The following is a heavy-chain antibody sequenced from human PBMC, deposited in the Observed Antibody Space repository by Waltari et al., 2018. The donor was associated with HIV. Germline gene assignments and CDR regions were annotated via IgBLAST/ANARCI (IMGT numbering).Heavy chain of an antibody. V-gene: IGHV1-18*01. CDR1: GYTFPTYG. CDR3: AIVTIGGSDY. Sequence: QVQLVQSGAEVKKPGASVKVSCKASGYTFPTYGITWVRQAPGQGLDWMGWISAYNGDTNYGQKFQGRVTMTTDTSTSTAYMELRGLRSDDTAVYYCAIVTIGGSDYWGQGTLVIVSS. D-gene: IGHD1-26*01. CDR2: ISAYNGDT. J-gene: IGHJ4*02.